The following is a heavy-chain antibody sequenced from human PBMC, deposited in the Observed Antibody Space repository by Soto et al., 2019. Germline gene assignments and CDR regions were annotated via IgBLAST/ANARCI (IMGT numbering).Heavy chain of an antibody. V-gene: IGHV5-10-1*01. Sequence: GESLKISCKGSGYNFNNNWINWVRQMPGKGLEWMGRIDPSDSSINYSPSFEGHVTISADKSTTTAYLQWKSLKTSETAMYYCARPLRQLEGGGYYFFSAMDVWGQGTPVTVSS. J-gene: IGHJ6*02. D-gene: IGHD1-1*01. CDR2: IDPSDSSI. CDR1: GYNFNNNW. CDR3: ARPLRQLEGGGYYFFSAMDV.